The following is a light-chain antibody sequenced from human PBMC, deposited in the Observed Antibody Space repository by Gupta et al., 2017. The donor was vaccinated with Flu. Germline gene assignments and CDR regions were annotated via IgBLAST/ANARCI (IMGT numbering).Light chain of an antibody. CDR3: CSYAGGITLWV. CDR1: SSDVGSYNL. V-gene: IGLV2-23*02. Sequence: SSDVGSYNLGSWYQQHPGKAPKLMIYGVSKRPSGISNSFSGSKSGNTASLTISGLQTEDEADYYCCSYAGGITLWVFGGGTKLTVL. CDR2: GVS. J-gene: IGLJ3*02.